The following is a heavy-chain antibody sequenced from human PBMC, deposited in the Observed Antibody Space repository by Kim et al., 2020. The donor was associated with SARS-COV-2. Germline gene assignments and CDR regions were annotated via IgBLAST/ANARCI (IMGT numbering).Heavy chain of an antibody. CDR1: GYTLTKYY. CDR2: FDPEGGET. D-gene: IGHD4-17*01. CDR3: ATDGGEAASGDFFQQ. Sequence: ASVKVSCKASGYTLTKYYIHWVRQDPGQGLEWMGGFDPEGGETFYAQKFQGRVTMIENTSISTAYMQLSSLRSEDTAVYYCATDGGEAASGDFFQQRGQG. V-gene: IGHV1-24*01. J-gene: IGHJ1*01.